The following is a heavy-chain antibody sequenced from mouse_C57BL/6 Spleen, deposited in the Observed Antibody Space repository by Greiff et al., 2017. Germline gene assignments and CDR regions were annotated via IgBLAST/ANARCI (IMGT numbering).Heavy chain of an antibody. J-gene: IGHJ4*01. CDR1: GFTFSSYG. D-gene: IGHD2-4*01. CDR2: ISSGGSYT. V-gene: IGHV5-6*01. CDR3: AGEGSDYDVNYAKDY. Sequence: EVQGVESGGDLVKPGGSLKLSCAASGFTFSSYGMSWVRQTPDKRLEWVATISSGGSYTYYPDSVKGRFTISRDNAKNTLYLQMSSLKSEDTAMYYCAGEGSDYDVNYAKDYWGQGTSVTVSS.